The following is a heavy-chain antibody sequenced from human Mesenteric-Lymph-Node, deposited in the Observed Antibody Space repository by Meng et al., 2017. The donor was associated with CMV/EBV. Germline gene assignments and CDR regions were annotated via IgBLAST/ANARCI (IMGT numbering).Heavy chain of an antibody. D-gene: IGHD3-10*01. Sequence: GESLKISCAASGFAVNSYYMSWVRQAPGKGLEWVSVIYTSGSTYFADSVKGRFTVSRDSSKNMLYLQMDSLRAEDTAVYYCARDRGDLMYHFDLWGQGPLVTVSS. CDR1: GFAVNSYY. CDR3: ARDRGDLMYHFDL. CDR2: IYTSGST. V-gene: IGHV3-53*01. J-gene: IGHJ4*02.